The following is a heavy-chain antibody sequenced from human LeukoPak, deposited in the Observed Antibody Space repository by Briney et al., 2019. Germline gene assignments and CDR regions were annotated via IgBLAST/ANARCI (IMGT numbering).Heavy chain of an antibody. CDR1: GFTFSTYA. CDR2: ISYDGSSR. CDR3: ARDILAVASSDY. Sequence: PGRSLRLSCAASGFTFSTYAMQWVRQAPGKGLEWVAFISYDGSSRYYADSVNGRFTISRDNSKNTLYLQMNSLRTEDTAVYYCARDILAVASSDYWGRGTLVTVSS. D-gene: IGHD6-19*01. J-gene: IGHJ4*02. V-gene: IGHV3-30-3*01.